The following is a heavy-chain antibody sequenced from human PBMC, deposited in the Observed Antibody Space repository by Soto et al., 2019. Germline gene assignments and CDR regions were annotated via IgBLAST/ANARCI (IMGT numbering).Heavy chain of an antibody. J-gene: IGHJ5*01. CDR3: AMIPVDTYMIYWFDP. V-gene: IGHV4-39*07. D-gene: IGHD3-16*01. Sequence: SETLSLTCTVSGDSIRSPTDYWGWIRQPPGKGLEWIGSFYYSGSAYYNPSLKSRVTISINTSKNQFSLKVRSVTAADTAVYYCAMIPVDTYMIYWFDPWGQGTLVTVSS. CDR1: GDSIRSPTDY. CDR2: FYYSGSA.